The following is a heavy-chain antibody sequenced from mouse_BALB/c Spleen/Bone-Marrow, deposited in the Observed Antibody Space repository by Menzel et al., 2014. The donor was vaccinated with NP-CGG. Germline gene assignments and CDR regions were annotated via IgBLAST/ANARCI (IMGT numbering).Heavy chain of an antibody. CDR3: ASNWDVD. CDR2: INPSTGYT. V-gene: IGHV1-7*01. J-gene: IGHJ2*01. CDR1: GYTFTSYW. D-gene: IGHD4-1*01. Sequence: VKLMESGAELAKPGASVKMSCKASGYTFTSYWMHWVKQRPGQGLGWIGYINPSTGYTEYNQKFKDKATLTADKSSSTAYMQLSSLTSEDSAVYYCASNWDVDWGQGTTLTVSS.